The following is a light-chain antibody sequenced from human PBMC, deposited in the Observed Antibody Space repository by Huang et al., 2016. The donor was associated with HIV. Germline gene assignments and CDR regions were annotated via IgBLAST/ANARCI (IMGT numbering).Light chain of an antibody. CDR2: GAS. V-gene: IGKV3-20*01. Sequence: EIVLTQSPGTLSLSPGERATLSCRASQSVRSSYLAWYQQKPGKTPRLLIYGASSRATGIPDRFSGSGSGTDFTLTISRLEPEDFAVYYCQQYGRSPPFSFGPGTKVDIK. J-gene: IGKJ3*01. CDR3: QQYGRSPPFS. CDR1: QSVRSSY.